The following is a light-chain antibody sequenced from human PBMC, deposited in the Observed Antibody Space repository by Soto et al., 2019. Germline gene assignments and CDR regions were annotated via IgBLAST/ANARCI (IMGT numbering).Light chain of an antibody. CDR2: GAS. J-gene: IGKJ3*01. Sequence: EIVLTQSPGTLSLSPGERATLSCRASQSITNNYLAWYQQKPGQAPRLLIYGASSRATGIPDRFSGSGSGTDFTLTISRLEPEDFAVYYCQQYGSSPLTFGPGTKVDIK. CDR3: QQYGSSPLT. V-gene: IGKV3-20*01. CDR1: QSITNNY.